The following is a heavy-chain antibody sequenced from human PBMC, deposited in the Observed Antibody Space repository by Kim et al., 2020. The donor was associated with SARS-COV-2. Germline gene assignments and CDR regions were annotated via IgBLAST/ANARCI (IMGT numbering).Heavy chain of an antibody. J-gene: IGHJ3*02. CDR2: IYYSGST. CDR1: GGSISSYY. V-gene: IGHV4-59*08. Sequence: SETLSLTCTVSGGSISSYYWSWIRQPPGKGLEWIGYIYYSGSTNYNPSLKSRVTISVDTSKNQFSLKLSSVTAADTAVYYCARVGQGYSSTSCYVHGITGTKDAFDIWGQGTMVTVSS. CDR3: ARVGQGYSSTSCYVHGITGTKDAFDI. D-gene: IGHD2-2*01.